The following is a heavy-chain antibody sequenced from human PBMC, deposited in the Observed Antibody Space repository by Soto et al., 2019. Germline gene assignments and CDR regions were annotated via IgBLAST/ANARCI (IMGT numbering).Heavy chain of an antibody. CDR3: AKGGCSGGSCYPLNY. V-gene: IGHV3-23*01. D-gene: IGHD2-15*01. CDR2: ISGGGGSA. Sequence: GSLRLSCAASGITFSGYAMSWVRQAPGKGLEWVSTISGGGGSAYYADSVKGRFIISRDNSKNTLYVQMKSLRVEDTAVYYCAKGGCSGGSCYPLNYWGQGTLVTVSS. CDR1: GITFSGYA. J-gene: IGHJ4*02.